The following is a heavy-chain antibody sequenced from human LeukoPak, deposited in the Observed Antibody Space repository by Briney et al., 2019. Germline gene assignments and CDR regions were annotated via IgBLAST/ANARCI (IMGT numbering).Heavy chain of an antibody. J-gene: IGHJ4*02. Sequence: GGSLRLSCAASGLTFSYYAMSWVRQAPGRGLEWVSVISDSGGETSYADSGRGRFTISRDNSKNTVYLQMSSLRAEDTAVYYCAKTDCTSSSCYTIDSWGQGTLVTVSS. D-gene: IGHD2-2*02. V-gene: IGHV3-23*01. CDR2: ISDSGGET. CDR3: AKTDCTSSSCYTIDS. CDR1: GLTFSYYA.